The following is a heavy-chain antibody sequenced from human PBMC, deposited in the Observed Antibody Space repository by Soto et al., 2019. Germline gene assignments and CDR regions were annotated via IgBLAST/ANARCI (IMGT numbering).Heavy chain of an antibody. CDR3: AQVNSIVGDGDHDY. CDR2: ISSSGDIP. Sequence: EVQLLESGGGLVQPGGSLRLSCAASGFTFTTFAMSWVRQPPGKGLEWVSGISSSGDIPYYADSVKGRFTISRDQSKKTVYLQMNSLRAEDTALYYCAQVNSIVGDGDHDYWGQGTLVSVSS. D-gene: IGHD4-17*01. CDR1: GFTFTTFA. V-gene: IGHV3-23*01. J-gene: IGHJ4*02.